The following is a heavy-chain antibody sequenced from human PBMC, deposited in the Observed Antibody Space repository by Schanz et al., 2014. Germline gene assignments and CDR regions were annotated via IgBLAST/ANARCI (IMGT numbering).Heavy chain of an antibody. D-gene: IGHD2-2*01. CDR3: ARGTMPGTFDI. J-gene: IGHJ3*02. CDR1: GYTFTDYG. V-gene: IGHV1-18*01. Sequence: QVQLVQSGAEVKKPGASLKVSCKASGYTFTDYGLNWVRQAPGQGLEWMGWISAYTNNTNYAQKVQGRVTFTADKSTSTAYMELSSLRYEDTALYYCARGTMPGTFDIWGQGTMVTVSS. CDR2: ISAYTNNT.